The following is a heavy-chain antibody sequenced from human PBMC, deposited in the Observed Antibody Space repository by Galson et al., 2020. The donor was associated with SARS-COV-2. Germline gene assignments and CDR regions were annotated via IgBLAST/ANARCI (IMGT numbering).Heavy chain of an antibody. CDR1: GYTLNTYG. CDR2: ISVKNGNT. V-gene: IGHV1-18*01. J-gene: IGHJ4*02. Sequence: ASVKVSCKAFGYTLNTYGISWVRQAPGQWLEWMGWISVKNGNTNYAQKFQGRVTMTTDTSTSTAYMELKSLRSDDTAVYYCARVGQWLVLSEDYFDYWGQGTLVTVSS. D-gene: IGHD6-19*01. CDR3: ARVGQWLVLSEDYFDY.